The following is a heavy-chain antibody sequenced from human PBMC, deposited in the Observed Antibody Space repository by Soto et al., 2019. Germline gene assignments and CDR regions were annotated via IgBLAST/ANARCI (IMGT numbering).Heavy chain of an antibody. Sequence: ASVKVSCKASGYTFTGYYMHWVRQAPGQGLEWMGWINPNSGGTNYAQKFQGRVTMTRDTSISTAYKELSRLRSDDTAVYYCASPSDSSSWYFYVYWGQGTLVTVSS. J-gene: IGHJ4*02. CDR2: INPNSGGT. CDR3: ASPSDSSSWYFYVY. CDR1: GYTFTGYY. V-gene: IGHV1-2*02. D-gene: IGHD6-13*01.